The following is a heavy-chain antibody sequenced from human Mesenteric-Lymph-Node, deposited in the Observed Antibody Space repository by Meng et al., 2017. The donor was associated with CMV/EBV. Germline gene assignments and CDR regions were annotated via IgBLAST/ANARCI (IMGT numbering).Heavy chain of an antibody. Sequence: KASGYTFGNYGIRWVRQAPGQGLEWMGVLTPMFGIANYAQKFQGRVTLSADESTSTAYMDVSSLRSEDTAVYYCARGGTPQYSGFDPWGQGTLVTVSS. CDR1: GYTFGNYG. CDR2: LTPMFGIA. V-gene: IGHV1-69*01. D-gene: IGHD5-18*01. J-gene: IGHJ5*02. CDR3: ARGGTPQYSGFDP.